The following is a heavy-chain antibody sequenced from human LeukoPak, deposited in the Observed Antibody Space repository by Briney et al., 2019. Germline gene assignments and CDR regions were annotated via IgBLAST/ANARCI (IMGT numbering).Heavy chain of an antibody. Sequence: GGSLRLSCTASGFTFSSHWMTWVRQAPGKGLEWVANTNEAGSGQNYVGSVKGRFTISRDNAKSTVYLQMNGLRVEDTAMYYCVRLAVTDTNYWGQGSLVTVSS. CDR1: GFTFSSHW. J-gene: IGHJ4*02. D-gene: IGHD2-21*02. CDR3: VRLAVTDTNY. CDR2: TNEAGSGQ. V-gene: IGHV3-7*01.